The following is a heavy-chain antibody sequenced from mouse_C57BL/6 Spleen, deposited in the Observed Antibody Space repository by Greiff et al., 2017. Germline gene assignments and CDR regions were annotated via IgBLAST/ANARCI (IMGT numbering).Heavy chain of an antibody. CDR2: INPSNGGT. D-gene: IGHD2-5*01. CDR1: GYTFTSYW. CDR3: ARWDSNYGWFAY. Sequence: QVQLQHPGTELVKPGASVKLSCKASGYTFTSYWMHWVKQRPGQGLEWIGNINPSNGGTNYNEKFKSKATLTVDKSSSTAYMQLSSLTSEDSAVYYCARWDSNYGWFAYWGQGTLVTVSA. J-gene: IGHJ3*01. V-gene: IGHV1-53*01.